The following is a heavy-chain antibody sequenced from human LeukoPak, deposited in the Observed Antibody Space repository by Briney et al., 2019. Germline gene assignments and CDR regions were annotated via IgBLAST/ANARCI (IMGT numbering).Heavy chain of an antibody. J-gene: IGHJ6*03. Sequence: SETLSLTCTVSGGSISSYYWSWIRQPPGKGLEWIGYIYYSGSTNYNPSLKSRVTISVDTSKNQFSLKLSSVTAADTAVYYCARTGYGYYYMDVWGKGTTVTVSS. V-gene: IGHV4-59*01. CDR2: IYYSGST. D-gene: IGHD1-14*01. CDR3: ARTGYGYYYMDV. CDR1: GGSISSYY.